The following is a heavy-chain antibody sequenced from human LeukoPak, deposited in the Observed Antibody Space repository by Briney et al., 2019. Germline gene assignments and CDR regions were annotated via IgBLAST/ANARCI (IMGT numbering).Heavy chain of an antibody. D-gene: IGHD3-22*01. CDR2: ISSSSYI. CDR3: ARDSDSSGYYSH. CDR1: GFTFSSYS. J-gene: IGHJ4*02. V-gene: IGHV3-21*01. Sequence: GGSLRLSCAASGFTFSSYSMNWVRQAPGKGLEWVSSISSSSYIYYADSVKGRFTISRDNAKNSLYLQMNSLRAEDTAVYYCARDSDSSGYYSHWGQGTLVTVSS.